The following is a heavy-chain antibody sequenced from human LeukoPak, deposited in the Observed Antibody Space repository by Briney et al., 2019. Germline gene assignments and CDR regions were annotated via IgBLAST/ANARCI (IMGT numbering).Heavy chain of an antibody. CDR2: VNHSGST. CDR1: GGSFGGYY. J-gene: IGHJ3*01. V-gene: IGHV4-34*01. D-gene: IGHD6-6*01. CDR3: ARRSMYSSSSGLHL. Sequence: LETLSLTCAVYGGSFGGYYWSWIRQPPGKGLEWIGEVNHSGSTNYNPSLKSRVTISVDTSKNQFSLKLISVTAADTAVYYCARRSMYSSSSGLHLWGQGTMVAVSS.